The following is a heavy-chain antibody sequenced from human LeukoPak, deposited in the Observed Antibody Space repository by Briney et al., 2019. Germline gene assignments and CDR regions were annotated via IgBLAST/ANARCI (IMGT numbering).Heavy chain of an antibody. D-gene: IGHD3-3*01. V-gene: IGHV3-7*01. CDR2: IKQDGSEK. J-gene: IGHJ6*03. CDR1: GFTFSSYW. Sequence: GGSLRLSCAASGFTFSSYWMSWVRQAPGKGLEWVANIKQDGSEKYYMDSVKGRFTIFRDNAKNSLYLQMNSLRAEDTAVYYCSRVSLAAYDFWSGYYNYYYYYYMDVWGKGTTVTVSS. CDR3: SRVSLAAYDFWSGYYNYYYYYYMDV.